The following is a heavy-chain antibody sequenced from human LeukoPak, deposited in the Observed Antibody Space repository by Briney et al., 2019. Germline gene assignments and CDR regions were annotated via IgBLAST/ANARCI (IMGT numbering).Heavy chain of an antibody. Sequence: SQTLSLTCTVSGGSISSGGYYWSWIRQHPGKGLEWIGYIYYSGSTYYNPSLKSRVTISVDTSKNQFPLKLSSVTTADTAVYYCARDLWDSGYGLDYWGQGTLVTVSS. CDR2: IYYSGST. CDR1: GGSISSGGYY. CDR3: ARDLWDSGYGLDY. V-gene: IGHV4-31*03. J-gene: IGHJ4*02. D-gene: IGHD5-12*01.